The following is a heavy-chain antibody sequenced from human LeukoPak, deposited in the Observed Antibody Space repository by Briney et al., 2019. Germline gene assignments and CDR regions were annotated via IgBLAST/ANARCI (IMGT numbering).Heavy chain of an antibody. D-gene: IGHD3-9*01. J-gene: IGHJ5*02. CDR2: INPNSGGT. CDR3: AHYDILTGRGNWFDP. Sequence: ASVKVSCKASGYTFTGYYMHWVREAPGRGLEWMGWINPNSGGTNYAQKFQGRVTVTRDTSISTAYMELSRLRSDDTAVYYCAHYDILTGRGNWFDPWGQGTLVTVSS. V-gene: IGHV1-2*02. CDR1: GYTFTGYY.